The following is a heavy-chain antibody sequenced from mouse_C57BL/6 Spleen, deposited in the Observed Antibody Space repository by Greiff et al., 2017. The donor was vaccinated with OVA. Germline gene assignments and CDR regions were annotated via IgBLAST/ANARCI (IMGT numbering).Heavy chain of an antibody. V-gene: IGHV3-6*01. J-gene: IGHJ2*01. CDR1: GYSITSGYY. D-gene: IGHD1-1*01. CDR2: ISYDGSN. CDR3: AREITTVVAGFDY. Sequence: EVKLMESGPGLVKPSQSLSLTCSVTGYSITSGYYWNWIRQFPGNKLEWMGYISYDGSNNYNPSLKNRISITRDTSKNQFFLKLNSVTTEDTATYYCAREITTVVAGFDYWGQGTTLTVSS.